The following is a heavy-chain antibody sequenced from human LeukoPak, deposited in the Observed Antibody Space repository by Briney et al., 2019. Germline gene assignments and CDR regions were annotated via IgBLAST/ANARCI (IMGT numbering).Heavy chain of an antibody. J-gene: IGHJ4*02. CDR3: AREKGGGLDY. Sequence: ASVKVSCKASGYSFTNYYMHWVRQAPGRGLEWMGIINPSAGGTSYAQKFQGRVTMTTDTSTSTIYMDLSSLRSEDTAVYYCAREKGGGLDYWGQGTLVTVSS. D-gene: IGHD3-16*01. CDR1: GYSFTNYY. CDR2: INPSAGGT. V-gene: IGHV1-46*01.